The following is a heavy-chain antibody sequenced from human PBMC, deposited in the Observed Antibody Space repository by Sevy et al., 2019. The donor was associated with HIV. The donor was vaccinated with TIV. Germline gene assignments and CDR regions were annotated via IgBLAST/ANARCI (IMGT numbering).Heavy chain of an antibody. V-gene: IGHV3-23*01. J-gene: IGHJ6*02. CDR3: ARVMYYYDSSGYYGSRSDDYYYYYGMDV. CDR1: GFTFSSYA. D-gene: IGHD3-22*01. CDR2: ISGSGGST. Sequence: GGSLRLSCAASGFTFSSYAMSWVRQAPGKGLEWVSAISGSGGSTYYADSVKGRFTISRDNSKNTLYLQMNSLRAEDTAVYYCARVMYYYDSSGYYGSRSDDYYYYYGMDVWGQGTTVTVSS.